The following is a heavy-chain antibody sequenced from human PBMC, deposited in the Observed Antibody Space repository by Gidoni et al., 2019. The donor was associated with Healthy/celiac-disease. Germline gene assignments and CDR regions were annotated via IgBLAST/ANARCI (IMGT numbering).Heavy chain of an antibody. Sequence: QVTLKESGPVLVNPTETLTLTCTVSGFSLSNARMGVSWIRQPPGKALEWLAHIFSNDEKSYSTSLKSRLTISKDTSKSQVVLTMTNMDPVDTATYYCARIVSEDTAMGNWFDPWGQGTLVTVSS. CDR1: GFSLSNARMG. D-gene: IGHD5-18*01. J-gene: IGHJ5*02. V-gene: IGHV2-26*01. CDR2: IFSNDEK. CDR3: ARIVSEDTAMGNWFDP.